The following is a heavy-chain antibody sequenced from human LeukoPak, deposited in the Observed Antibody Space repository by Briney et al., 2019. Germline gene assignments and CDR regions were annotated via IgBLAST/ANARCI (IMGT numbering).Heavy chain of an antibody. CDR3: ARFILGSYYTFDY. CDR1: GGTFSSYA. J-gene: IGHJ4*02. V-gene: IGHV1-69*01. CDR2: IIPIFGTA. Sequence: ASVKVSCKASGGTFSSYAISWVRQAPGQGLEWMGGIIPIFGTANYAQKFQGRVTITADESTSTAYMELSSLRSEDTAVYYCARFILGSYYTFDYWGQGTLVTVSS. D-gene: IGHD1-26*01.